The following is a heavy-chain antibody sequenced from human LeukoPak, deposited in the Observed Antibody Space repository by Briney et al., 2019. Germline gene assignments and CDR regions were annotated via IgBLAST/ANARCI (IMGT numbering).Heavy chain of an antibody. CDR1: GGSISSGSYY. CDR2: MCTSGST. J-gene: IGHJ6*02. CDR3: ARDPGTGFWSGPDYYGMDV. D-gene: IGHD3-3*01. Sequence: PSQTLSLTCTVSGGSISSGSYYWSWIRQPAGRGLEWIGRMCTSGSTNYNPSLKSRVTISVDTSKNQFSLKLSSVTAADTAVYYCARDPGTGFWSGPDYYGMDVWGQGTTVTVSS. V-gene: IGHV4-61*02.